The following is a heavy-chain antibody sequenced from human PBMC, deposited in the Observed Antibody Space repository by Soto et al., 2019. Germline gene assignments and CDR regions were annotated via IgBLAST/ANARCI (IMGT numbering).Heavy chain of an antibody. V-gene: IGHV3-30*18. J-gene: IGHJ4*02. CDR1: GFTFTAYD. D-gene: IGHD6-13*01. CDR2: ISHDGSNK. CDR3: AKDMGITAHKHYCDY. Sequence: QVQLVESGGGVVQPGRSLRLSCAASGFTFTAYDMHWVRQAPGKGLEWVAIISHDGSNKYYTDSVKGRFTISRDNSRNTLYLQMNSLRAEDTAVYYCAKDMGITAHKHYCDYWGQGTLVTVSS.